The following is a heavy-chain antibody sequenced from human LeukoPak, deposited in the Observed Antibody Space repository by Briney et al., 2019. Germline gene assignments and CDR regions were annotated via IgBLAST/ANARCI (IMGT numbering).Heavy chain of an antibody. V-gene: IGHV4-34*01. CDR3: ARSPYGDYVSTPSIDDY. Sequence: SETLSLTCAVYGGSFIGYYWSWIGQPPAKGLDWIGEINHSGSTNYNPSLKSRVTISVDTSKNQFSLKLSSVTAADTAVYYCARSPYGDYVSTPSIDDYWGQGTLVTVSS. CDR2: INHSGST. J-gene: IGHJ4*02. D-gene: IGHD4-17*01. CDR1: GGSFIGYY.